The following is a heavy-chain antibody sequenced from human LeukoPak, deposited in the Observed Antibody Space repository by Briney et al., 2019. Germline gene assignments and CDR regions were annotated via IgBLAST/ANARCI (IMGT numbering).Heavy chain of an antibody. J-gene: IGHJ4*02. CDR3: AREISGSYHPIGY. Sequence: SVKVSCKASGFTFTSSAMQWVRQARGQRLEWIGWIVVGSGNTNYAQKFQERVTITRDMSTSTAYMELSSLRSEDTAVYYCAREISGSYHPIGYWGQGTLVTVSS. D-gene: IGHD1-26*01. V-gene: IGHV1-58*02. CDR2: IVVGSGNT. CDR1: GFTFTSSA.